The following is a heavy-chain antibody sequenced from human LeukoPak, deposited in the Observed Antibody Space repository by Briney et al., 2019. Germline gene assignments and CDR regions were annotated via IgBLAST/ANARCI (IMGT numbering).Heavy chain of an antibody. J-gene: IGHJ6*03. CDR1: GFTFSSYG. D-gene: IGHD3-3*01. CDR2: ISYDGINK. V-gene: IGHV3-30*03. Sequence: PGRSLRLSCAASGFTFSSYGMHWVRQAPGKGLEWVAVISYDGINKYYADPVKGRFTISRDNAKNSLYLQMNSLRAEDTAVYYCARLRYHDFWSGYWKYYYYMDVWGKGTTVTVSS. CDR3: ARLRYHDFWSGYWKYYYYMDV.